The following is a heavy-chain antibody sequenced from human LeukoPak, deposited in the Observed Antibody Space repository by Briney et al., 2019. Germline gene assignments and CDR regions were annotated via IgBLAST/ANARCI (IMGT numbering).Heavy chain of an antibody. D-gene: IGHD1-26*01. Sequence: SETLSLTCTVSGGSISSYYWSWIRQPPGKGLEWIGYIYYSGSTYYNPSLKSRVTISVDRSKNQFSLKLSSVTAADTAVYYCARVRSGSFDDWFDPWGQGTLVTVSS. V-gene: IGHV4-59*12. J-gene: IGHJ5*02. CDR3: ARVRSGSFDDWFDP. CDR1: GGSISSYY. CDR2: IYYSGST.